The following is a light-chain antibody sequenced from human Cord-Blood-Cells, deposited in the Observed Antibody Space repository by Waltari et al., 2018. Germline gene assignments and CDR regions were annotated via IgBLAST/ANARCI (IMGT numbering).Light chain of an antibody. Sequence: DIQLTQSPSSLSASVGARVTITCRASQSISSYLNGYQQKPGKAPKLLIYAASSLQSGVPSRFSGSGSGTDFTLTISSLQPEDFATYYCQQSYSTPYTFGQGTKLEIK. CDR3: QQSYSTPYT. V-gene: IGKV1-39*01. J-gene: IGKJ2*01. CDR1: QSISSY. CDR2: AAS.